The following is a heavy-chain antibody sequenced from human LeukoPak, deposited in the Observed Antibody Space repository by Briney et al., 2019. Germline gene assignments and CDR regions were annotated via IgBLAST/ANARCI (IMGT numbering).Heavy chain of an antibody. CDR1: GFTFSSYS. V-gene: IGHV3-53*01. D-gene: IGHD4-17*01. CDR2: IYSGGST. J-gene: IGHJ4*02. CDR3: ARGLAGDYPDY. Sequence: GGSLRLSCAASGFTFSSYSMNWVRQAPGKGLEWVSVIYSGGSTYYADSVKGRFTISRDNSKNTLYLQMNSLRAEDTAVYYCARGLAGDYPDYWDQGTLVTVSS.